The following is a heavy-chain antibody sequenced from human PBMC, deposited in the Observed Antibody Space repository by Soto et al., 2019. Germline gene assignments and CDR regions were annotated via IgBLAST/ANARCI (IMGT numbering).Heavy chain of an antibody. CDR1: GFTFSSYW. D-gene: IGHD5-18*01. CDR3: ARDVQLQSFDY. V-gene: IGHV3-74*01. J-gene: IGHJ4*02. CDR2: INNDGRST. Sequence: GGSLRLSCAASGFTFSSYWMHWVRQAPGKGLVWVSRINNDGRSTSYADSVKGRFTASRDNAKNTLYLQMNSLRAEDTAVYYCARDVQLQSFDYWGPGTLVTVSS.